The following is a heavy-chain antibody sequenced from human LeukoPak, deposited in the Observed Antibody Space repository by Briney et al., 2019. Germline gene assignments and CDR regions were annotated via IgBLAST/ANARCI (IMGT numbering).Heavy chain of an antibody. V-gene: IGHV4-61*05. D-gene: IGHD3-3*02. CDR2: THRSGDT. Sequence: AETLSLTCAVSGGSINRGTFFWTWIRKPPGKGLEWIGETHRSGDTKYNPSLNGRVTISMDNSKNQLSLNLISVTAADTAMYYCATRDQSRTFLVPLDSWGQGTLVTVSS. CDR1: GGSINRGTFF. CDR3: ATRDQSRTFLVPLDS. J-gene: IGHJ4*02.